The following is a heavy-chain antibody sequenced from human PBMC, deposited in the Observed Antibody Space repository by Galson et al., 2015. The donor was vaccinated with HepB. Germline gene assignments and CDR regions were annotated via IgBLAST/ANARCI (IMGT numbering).Heavy chain of an antibody. D-gene: IGHD3-9*01. V-gene: IGHV1-2*02. J-gene: IGHJ6*02. CDR3: ARDLYDILTGSRLRGYDHFGMDV. CDR1: GYTFTNFY. Sequence: SVKVSCKVSGYTFTNFYIHWVRQVPGQGPECMGWVNPNSGATTYTPKFQDRLTMTRDTSLRTVYMELNRLTSDDTAVYYCARDLYDILTGSRLRGYDHFGMDVWGQGTAVTVSS. CDR2: VNPNSGAT.